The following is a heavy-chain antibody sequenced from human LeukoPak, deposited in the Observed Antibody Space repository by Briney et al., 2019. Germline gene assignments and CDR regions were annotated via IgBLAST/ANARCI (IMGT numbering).Heavy chain of an antibody. CDR2: ISSSGSTI. CDR3: ARDPWFGELLI. D-gene: IGHD3-10*01. Sequence: GGSLRLSCAASGFTFGSYEMNWVRQAPGKGLEWVSYISSSGSTIYYADSVKGRFTISRDNAKNSLYLQMNSLRAEDTAVYYCARDPWFGELLIWGQGTLVTVSS. CDR1: GFTFGSYE. V-gene: IGHV3-48*03. J-gene: IGHJ4*02.